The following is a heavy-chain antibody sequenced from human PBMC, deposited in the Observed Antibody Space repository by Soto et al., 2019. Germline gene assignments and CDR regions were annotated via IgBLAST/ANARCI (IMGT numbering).Heavy chain of an antibody. CDR3: GRADPWLPTEDWFDP. Sequence: PSETLSLTCAVYGGSFSGYYWSWIRQPPGKGLEWIGEINHSGSTNYNPSLKSRVTISVDTSKNQFSLKLSSVTAADTAVYYCGRADPWLPTEDWFDPWGQGTLVTVSS. J-gene: IGHJ5*02. V-gene: IGHV4-34*01. CDR2: INHSGST. D-gene: IGHD6-19*01. CDR1: GGSFSGYY.